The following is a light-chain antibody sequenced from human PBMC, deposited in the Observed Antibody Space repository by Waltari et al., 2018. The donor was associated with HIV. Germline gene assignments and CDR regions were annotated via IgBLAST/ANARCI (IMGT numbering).Light chain of an antibody. CDR2: EVS. CDR1: SSDVGGYNY. J-gene: IGLJ2*01. V-gene: IGLV2-14*01. Sequence: ASVSGSPGQSITISCTGTSSDVGGYNYVSWYQQHPGKAPKLMIYEVSNRPSGVSNRFSGSKSGNTASLTISGLQTEDEADYYCSSYTSRSSNTPLTFGGGTKLTVL. CDR3: SSYTSRSSNTPLT.